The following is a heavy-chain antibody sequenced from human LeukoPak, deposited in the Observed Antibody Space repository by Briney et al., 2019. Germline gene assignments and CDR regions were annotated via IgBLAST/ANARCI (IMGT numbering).Heavy chain of an antibody. CDR1: GFTFSSYG. D-gene: IGHD2-2*01. CDR2: IRYDGSNK. J-gene: IGHJ4*02. CDR3: ARAYCSSTSCYIDY. Sequence: AGSLRLSCAASGFTFSSYGMHWVRQAPGKGLEWVGFIRYDGSNKYYADSVKGRFTISRDNSKNTLYLQMNSLRAEDTAVYYCARAYCSSTSCYIDYWGQGTLVTVSS. V-gene: IGHV3-30*02.